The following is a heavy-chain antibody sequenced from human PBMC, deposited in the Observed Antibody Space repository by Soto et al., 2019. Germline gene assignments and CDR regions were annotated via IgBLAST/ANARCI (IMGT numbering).Heavy chain of an antibody. V-gene: IGHV4-4*02. Sequence: QVQLQESGPGLVKPSGTLSLTCAVSGGSISSSNWWSWVRQPPGKGLEWIGEIYHSGSTNYNPSLKSRSTSSVGKPQTQLSLRLSPAAAADTDVYNCARDQEPHGSGWAGGYGFDSWGQGSLVTVSS. J-gene: IGHJ5*01. CDR2: IYHSGST. CDR3: ARDQEPHGSGWAGGYGFDS. CDR1: GGSISSSNW. D-gene: IGHD6-19*01.